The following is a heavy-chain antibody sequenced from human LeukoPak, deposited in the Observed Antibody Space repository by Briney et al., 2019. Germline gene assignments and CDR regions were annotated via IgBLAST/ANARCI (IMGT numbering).Heavy chain of an antibody. CDR3: AKDYCDGGGCYSLDYDP. V-gene: IGHV1-3*01. J-gene: IGHJ5*02. CDR2: VIGDNGNT. CDR1: GYTFTRNS. Sequence: ASVKVSCKASGYTFTRNSIHWVRQAPGQGLEWMGWVIGDNGNTEYAQKLQGRITITRDTSASTAYLELRNLRSEDTAVYYCAKDYCDGGGCYSLDYDPWGQGTLVTVSP. D-gene: IGHD2-15*01.